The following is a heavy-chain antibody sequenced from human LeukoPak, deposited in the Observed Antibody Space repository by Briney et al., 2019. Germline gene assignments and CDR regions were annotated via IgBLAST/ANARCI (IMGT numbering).Heavy chain of an antibody. D-gene: IGHD3-22*01. CDR3: ARLGTKYYYDSSGYQWGNWFDP. Sequence: SETLSLTCAVSGGSISSGGYSWSWIRQPPGKGLEWIGYIYHSGSTYYNPSLKSRVTIPVDRSKNQFSLKLSSVTAADTAVYYCARLGTKYYYDSSGYQWGNWFDPWGQGTLVTVSS. V-gene: IGHV4-30-2*01. CDR1: GGSISSGGYS. CDR2: IYHSGST. J-gene: IGHJ5*02.